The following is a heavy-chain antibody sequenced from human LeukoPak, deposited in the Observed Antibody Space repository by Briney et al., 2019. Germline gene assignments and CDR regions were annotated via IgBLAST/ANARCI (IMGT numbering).Heavy chain of an antibody. V-gene: IGHV1-69*01. D-gene: IGHD4-17*01. CDR2: IIPIFGTA. J-gene: IGHJ3*02. Sequence: SVKVSCKASGGTFSSYAISWVRQAPGQGLEWMGGIIPIFGTANYAQKFQGRVTITADESTSTAYMELSSPRSEDTAVYYCARRGATVTTDAFDIWGQGTMVTVSS. CDR3: ARRGATVTTDAFDI. CDR1: GGTFSSYA.